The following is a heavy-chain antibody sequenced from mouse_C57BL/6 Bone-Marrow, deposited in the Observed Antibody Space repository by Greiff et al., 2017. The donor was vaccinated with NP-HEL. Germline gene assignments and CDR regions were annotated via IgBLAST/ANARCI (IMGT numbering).Heavy chain of an antibody. CDR2: IDPSDSYT. D-gene: IGHD1-1*01. CDR1: GYTFTSYW. Sequence: QVQLQQPGAELVMPGASVKLSCKASGYTFTSYWMHWVKQRPGQGLEWIGEIDPSDSYTNYNQKFKGKSTLTVDKSSSTAYMQLSSLTSEDSAVYYCARSMTTVVVDLDDWGQGTTLTVSS. CDR3: ARSMTTVVVDLDD. J-gene: IGHJ2*01. V-gene: IGHV1-69*01.